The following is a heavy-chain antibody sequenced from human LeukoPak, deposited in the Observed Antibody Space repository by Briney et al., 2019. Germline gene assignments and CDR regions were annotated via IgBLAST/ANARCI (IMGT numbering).Heavy chain of an antibody. CDR2: IYYSGST. Sequence: SETLSLTCTVSGGSISSYYWSWIRQPPGKGLEWIGYIYYSGSTNYNPSLKSRVTISVDTSKNQFSLKLSSVTAADTAVYYCARGRVMATTLYFDYWGQGTLVTVSS. CDR1: GGSISSYY. J-gene: IGHJ4*02. D-gene: IGHD5-24*01. V-gene: IGHV4-59*01. CDR3: ARGRVMATTLYFDY.